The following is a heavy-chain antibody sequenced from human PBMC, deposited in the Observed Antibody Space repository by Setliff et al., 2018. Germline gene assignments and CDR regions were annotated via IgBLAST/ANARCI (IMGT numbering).Heavy chain of an antibody. CDR2: IIPIFGTA. CDR3: ARGYRGYYNFWSGSQGANWFDP. V-gene: IGHV1-69*13. J-gene: IGHJ5*02. CDR1: GGTFSSYA. Sequence: SVKVSCKASGGTFSSYAISWVRQAPGQGLEWMGRIIPIFGTANYAQKFQGRVTITADESTSTAYMELSSLRSEDTAVYYCARGYRGYYNFWSGSQGANWFDPWGQGTLVTAPQ. D-gene: IGHD3-3*01.